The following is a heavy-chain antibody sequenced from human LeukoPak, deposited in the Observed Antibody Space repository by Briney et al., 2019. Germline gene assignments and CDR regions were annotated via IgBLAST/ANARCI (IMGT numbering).Heavy chain of an antibody. CDR2: IRGSGGST. CDR1: GFTFSIYA. CDR3: AKGRKSYYYGMDV. J-gene: IGHJ6*02. V-gene: IGHV3-23*01. Sequence: GGSLRLSCAASGFTFSIYARNWVRQAPGKGLEWVSGIRGSGGSTYYADYVKGRFTISRDNSKDTVYLQMNSLRAEDTAVYHCAKGRKSYYYGMDVWGQGTTVTVSS.